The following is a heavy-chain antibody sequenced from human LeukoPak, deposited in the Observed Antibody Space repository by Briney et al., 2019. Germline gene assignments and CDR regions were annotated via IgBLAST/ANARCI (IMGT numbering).Heavy chain of an antibody. D-gene: IGHD3-10*01. CDR1: GFTFSSYA. Sequence: PGASLRLSCAASGFTFSSYAMSWVRQAPGKGLEWVSAISGSGGSTYYADSVKGRFTISRDNSKNTLYLQMNSLRAEDTAVYYCAKEEITMVRGVIIGRAFDIWGQGTMVTVSS. J-gene: IGHJ3*02. CDR3: AKEEITMVRGVIIGRAFDI. CDR2: ISGSGGST. V-gene: IGHV3-23*01.